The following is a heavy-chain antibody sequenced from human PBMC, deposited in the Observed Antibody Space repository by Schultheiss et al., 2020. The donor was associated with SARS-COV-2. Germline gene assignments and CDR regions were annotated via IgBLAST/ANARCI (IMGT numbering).Heavy chain of an antibody. D-gene: IGHD6-19*01. J-gene: IGHJ4*02. Sequence: GGSLRLSCAASGFSFSSYGMHWVRQAPGKGLEWVAVISYDGSNKYYADSVKGRFTISRDNSKNTLYLQMNSLRAEDTAVYYCARQMKTWYSSGWYSNGVDYWGQGTLVTVSS. CDR3: ARQMKTWYSSGWYSNGVDY. CDR2: ISYDGSNK. CDR1: GFSFSSYG. V-gene: IGHV3-30*03.